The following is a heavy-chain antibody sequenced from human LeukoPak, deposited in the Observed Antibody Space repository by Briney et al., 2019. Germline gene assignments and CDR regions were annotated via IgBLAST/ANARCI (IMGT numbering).Heavy chain of an antibody. D-gene: IGHD2-2*01. Sequence: GGSLRLSCAVSGFTVSHSYMNWVRQAPGKGLEWVSVIYSGDSTNYADSVRDRFTISRDNSKNTLYLQMNSLRVEDTAVYYCARVAVRRLLIVVVPAATLDYWGQGTLVTVSS. CDR1: GFTVSHSY. CDR3: ARVAVRRLLIVVVPAATLDY. V-gene: IGHV3-66*01. CDR2: IYSGDST. J-gene: IGHJ4*02.